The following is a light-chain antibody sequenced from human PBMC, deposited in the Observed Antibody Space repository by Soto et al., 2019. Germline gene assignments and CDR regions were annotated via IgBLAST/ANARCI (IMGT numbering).Light chain of an antibody. Sequence: EIVLTQSTGTLSLSPGERATLSCRASQSVSSSYLAWYQQKPGQAPRLLIYGASSRATGIPDRFSGSGSGTDFTLTISRLEPEDFAMYYCQQYGRSPLVTFGQGTRLEIK. CDR3: QQYGRSPLVT. V-gene: IGKV3-20*01. J-gene: IGKJ5*01. CDR2: GAS. CDR1: QSVSSSY.